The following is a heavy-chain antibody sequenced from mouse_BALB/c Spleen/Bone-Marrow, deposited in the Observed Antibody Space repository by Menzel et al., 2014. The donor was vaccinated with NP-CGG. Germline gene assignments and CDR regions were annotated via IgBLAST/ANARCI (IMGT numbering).Heavy chain of an antibody. CDR3: ARYRYYGSSGWDY. CDR2: IDPANGNT. CDR1: GFNIKDTY. J-gene: IGHJ4*01. V-gene: IGHV14-3*02. D-gene: IGHD1-1*01. Sequence: EVQLVESGAELVKPGASVKLSCTASGFNIKDTYIHWVKQRPEQGLEWIGRIDPANGNTKYDPKFQGKATITADTSSNTAYLHISSLTSEDADVYYCARYRYYGSSGWDYWGQGTSVTVSS.